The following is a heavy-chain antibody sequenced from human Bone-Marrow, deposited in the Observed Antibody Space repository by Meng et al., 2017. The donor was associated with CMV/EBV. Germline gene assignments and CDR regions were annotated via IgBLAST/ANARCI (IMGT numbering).Heavy chain of an antibody. V-gene: IGHV3-53*01. D-gene: IGHD6-6*01. Sequence: GESLKISCAASGFTVSSNYMSWVRQAPGKGLEWVSVIYSGGHRYYAGSVKGRFTISRDNSKNTLHLQMNSLRAEDTAMYYCARAGSSSGAFDIWGQGTMVTVSS. CDR2: IYSGGHR. J-gene: IGHJ3*02. CDR3: ARAGSSSGAFDI. CDR1: GFTVSSNY.